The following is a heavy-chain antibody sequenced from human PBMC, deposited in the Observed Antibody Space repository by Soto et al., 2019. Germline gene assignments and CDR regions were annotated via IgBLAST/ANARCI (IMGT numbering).Heavy chain of an antibody. CDR2: INHSGST. CDR3: ARGRLSERCGMDV. V-gene: IGHV4-34*01. Sequence: SETLSLTCAVYVGSFSGYYWTFIRQPPGKGLGWIGEINHSGSTNYNPSLKSRVTISVDTSKNQFSLKLSSVTAADTAVYYCARGRLSERCGMDVWGQGTTVTVSS. CDR1: VGSFSGYY. D-gene: IGHD1-26*01. J-gene: IGHJ6*02.